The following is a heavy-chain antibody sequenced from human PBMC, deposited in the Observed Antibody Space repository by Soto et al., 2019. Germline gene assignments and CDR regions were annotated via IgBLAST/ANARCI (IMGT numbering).Heavy chain of an antibody. CDR1: GSSISSDY. CDR3: AGGHSWQLVDY. J-gene: IGHJ4*02. D-gene: IGHD6-6*01. V-gene: IGHV4-59*01. CDR2: IYYSGNT. Sequence: SETLSLTCTVSGSSISSDYWSWIRQPPDKGLEWIGYIYYSGNTNFNPSVQSRVSMSVDTSKNQFSLKMTSVTAADTAVYYCAGGHSWQLVDYWGQGTLVTVSS.